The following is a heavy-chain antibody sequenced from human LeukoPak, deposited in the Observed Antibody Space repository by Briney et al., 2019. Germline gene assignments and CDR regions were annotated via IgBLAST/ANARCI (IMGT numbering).Heavy chain of an antibody. Sequence: GSVRDSSKASGYTFTNYDINWVRQAPGQGLEWMGWISVYNGTTNYAQKLQGRVTMTTDTSTSTAYMELRSLRSDDTAMYYCARVGRPSDYWGQGTL. CDR2: ISVYNGTT. CDR1: GYTFTNYD. V-gene: IGHV1-18*01. CDR3: ARVGRPSDY. J-gene: IGHJ4*02.